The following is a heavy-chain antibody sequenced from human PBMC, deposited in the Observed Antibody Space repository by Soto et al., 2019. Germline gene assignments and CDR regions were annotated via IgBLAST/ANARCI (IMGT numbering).Heavy chain of an antibody. V-gene: IGHV3-21*01. Sequence: XERLDRSCAASGWTFSNYSMKLVRQAAGKVLEWVASISSSSSYIYYADSVKGRFTISRDNAKNSLYLQMNSLRAEDTAVYYCARDLGVDYDFWSGYPGHYYYYGMDVWGQGTTVTVSS. D-gene: IGHD3-3*01. CDR1: GWTFSNYS. J-gene: IGHJ6*02. CDR3: ARDLGVDYDFWSGYPGHYYYYGMDV. CDR2: ISSSSSYI.